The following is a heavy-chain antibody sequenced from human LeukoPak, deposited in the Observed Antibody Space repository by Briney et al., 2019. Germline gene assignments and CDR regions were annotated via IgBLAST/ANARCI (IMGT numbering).Heavy chain of an antibody. J-gene: IGHJ4*02. CDR3: ARLTRTVAEDY. Sequence: GSLRLSCAASGLPFSNFWMTWIRQAPGKGLESMANIKPDGSETYYVDPVKGRFTISRDNAKNSLYLQMNSLRAEDTAVYYCARLTRTVAEDYWGQRTLVTVSS. CDR2: IKPDGSET. CDR1: GLPFSNFW. D-gene: IGHD4-11*01. V-gene: IGHV3-7*05.